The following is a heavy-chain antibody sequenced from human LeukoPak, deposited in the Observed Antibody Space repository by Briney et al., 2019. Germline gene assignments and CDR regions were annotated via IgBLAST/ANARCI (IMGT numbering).Heavy chain of an antibody. V-gene: IGHV1-2*02. CDR2: INPDSGGT. D-gene: IGHD3-10*01. J-gene: IGHJ3*02. Sequence: GASVKVSCKASLYTFTGYYMHLVREAPGQGLEWMGWINPDSGGTSYAQKFQGRVTMTRDTSISTAYMELSRLRSDDSAVYYCARAGGGCGAGWGAFDIWGQGTMVTVSS. CDR1: LYTFTGYY. CDR3: ARAGGGCGAGWGAFDI.